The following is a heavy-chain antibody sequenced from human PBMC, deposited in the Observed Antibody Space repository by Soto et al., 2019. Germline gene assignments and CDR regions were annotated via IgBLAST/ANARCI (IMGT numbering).Heavy chain of an antibody. J-gene: IGHJ4*02. CDR1: GGSISSYY. D-gene: IGHD3-10*01. CDR2: IYYSGST. CDR3: ARGPGLWFGELFFDY. V-gene: IGHV4-59*08. Sequence: QVQLQESGPGLVKPSETLSLTCTVSGGSISSYYWSWIRQPPGKGLEWIGYIYYSGSTNYNPSLKCRVTISVDTSKNQFSLKLSSVTAADTAVYYCARGPGLWFGELFFDYWGQGTLVTVSS.